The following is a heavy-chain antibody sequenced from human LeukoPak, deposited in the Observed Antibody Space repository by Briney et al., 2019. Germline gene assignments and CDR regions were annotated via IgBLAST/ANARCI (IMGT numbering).Heavy chain of an antibody. CDR2: IYTSGST. J-gene: IGHJ4*02. CDR1: GGSISGYY. D-gene: IGHD3-9*01. V-gene: IGHV4-4*07. CDR3: ARGHEYFDILTGYKNYFDY. Sequence: SETLSLTCTVSGGSISGYYWSWIRQPAGKGLEWIGHIYTSGSTNYNPSLKSRVTVSVDTSKSQFSLKLTSVTAADTAVYYCARGHEYFDILTGYKNYFDYWGQGTLVTVPS.